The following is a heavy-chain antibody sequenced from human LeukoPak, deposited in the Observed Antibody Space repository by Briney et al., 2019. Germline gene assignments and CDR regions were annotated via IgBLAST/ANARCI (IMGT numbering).Heavy chain of an antibody. Sequence: GESLKISCKASGYSSTDYWIGWVRQMPGKGLEWMGIIYPADSDTKYSPSFQGQVTISADKSISTAYLQWSSLKASDTAMYYCARRLGTTEDFDYWGQGTLVTVSS. V-gene: IGHV5-51*01. D-gene: IGHD1-7*01. J-gene: IGHJ4*02. CDR2: IYPADSDT. CDR1: GYSSTDYW. CDR3: ARRLGTTEDFDY.